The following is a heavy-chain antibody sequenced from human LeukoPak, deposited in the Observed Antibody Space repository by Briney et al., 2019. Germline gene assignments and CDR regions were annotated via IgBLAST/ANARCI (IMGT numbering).Heavy chain of an antibody. CDR1: GYSFTSYW. J-gene: IGHJ4*02. CDR3: ARFRSNSGSYSFGY. V-gene: IGHV5-51*01. D-gene: IGHD1-26*01. Sequence: GESLKISCKASGYSFTSYWIGWVRQMPGKGLEWMGIIYPDDSDTRYSPSFQGQVTISADKSISTAYLQWSSLKASDTAMYFCARFRSNSGSYSFGYWGPGTLVTVSS. CDR2: IYPDDSDT.